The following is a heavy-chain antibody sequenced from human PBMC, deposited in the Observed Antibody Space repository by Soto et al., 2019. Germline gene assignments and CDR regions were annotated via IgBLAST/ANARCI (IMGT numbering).Heavy chain of an antibody. D-gene: IGHD3-22*01. CDR2: INAGNGNT. J-gene: IGHJ4*02. Sequence: EASVKVSCKASGYTFASYAMHWVRQAPGQRLEWMGWINAGNGNTKYSQKFQGRVTITRDTSASTAYMELSSLRSEDTAVYYCARDYYDSSGYFALYFDYWGQGTLVTVSS. CDR3: ARDYYDSSGYFALYFDY. CDR1: GYTFASYA. V-gene: IGHV1-3*01.